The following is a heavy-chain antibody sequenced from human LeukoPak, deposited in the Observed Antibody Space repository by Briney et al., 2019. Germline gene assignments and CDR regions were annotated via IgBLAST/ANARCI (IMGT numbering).Heavy chain of an antibody. CDR1: GFTFSSYA. CDR2: ISGSGGST. V-gene: IGHV3-23*01. J-gene: IGHJ5*02. CDR3: AKEAFVVVVAASESDWFDP. Sequence: GGSLRLSCAASGFTFSSYAMSRVRQAPGKGLEWVSAISGSGGSTYYADSVKGRFTISRDNSKNTLYLQMNSLRAEDTAVYYCAKEAFVVVVAASESDWFDPWGQGTLVTVSS. D-gene: IGHD2-15*01.